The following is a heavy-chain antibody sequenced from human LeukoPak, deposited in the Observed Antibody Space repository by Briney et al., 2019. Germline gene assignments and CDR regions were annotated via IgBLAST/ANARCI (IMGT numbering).Heavy chain of an antibody. Sequence: GGSLRLSCAASGFTFSSYWMSWVRQAPGKGLEWVANIKEDGSEKYYVDSVKGRFTISRDNAKNSLYLQMNSLRAEDTAVYYCARGYCSGSSCYSGFYFDYWGQGALVTVSS. V-gene: IGHV3-7*01. D-gene: IGHD2-15*01. CDR1: GFTFSSYW. CDR3: ARGYCSGSSCYSGFYFDY. J-gene: IGHJ4*02. CDR2: IKEDGSEK.